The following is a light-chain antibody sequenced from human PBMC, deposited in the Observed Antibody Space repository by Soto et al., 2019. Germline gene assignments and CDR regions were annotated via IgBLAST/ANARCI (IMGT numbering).Light chain of an antibody. J-gene: IGLJ1*01. CDR1: SSDVGGYNY. V-gene: IGLV2-11*01. Sequence: QSVLTQPRSVSGSPGQSVTISCTGTSSDVGGYNYVSWYQQHPGKAHKLMIYDVSKRPSGVPDRFSGSKSGNTASLTISGLQAEDEADYYCCSYAGSYTFGYVFGTGTKVTVL. CDR2: DVS. CDR3: CSYAGSYTFGYV.